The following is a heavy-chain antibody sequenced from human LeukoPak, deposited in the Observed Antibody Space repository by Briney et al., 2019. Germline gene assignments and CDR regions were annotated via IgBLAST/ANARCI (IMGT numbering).Heavy chain of an antibody. CDR2: ISSSGFTL. D-gene: IGHD3-10*01. J-gene: IGHJ6*03. CDR1: GFTCSDYS. Sequence: GGSLRLSCVASGFTCSDYSMNWVRQAPGKGLEWVSYISSSGFTLNYADSVKGRFTISRDNAKNSLYLQMNSLRAEDTAVYYCARVGRHIVVRGVIITYYYYYMDVWGKGTTVTVSS. CDR3: ARVGRHIVVRGVIITYYYYYMDV. V-gene: IGHV3-48*01.